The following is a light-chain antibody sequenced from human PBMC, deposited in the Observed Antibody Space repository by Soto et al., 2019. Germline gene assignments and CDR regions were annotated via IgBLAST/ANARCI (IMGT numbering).Light chain of an antibody. CDR1: QSVGSS. V-gene: IGKV3-11*01. CDR3: QQCRTWPLT. CDR2: VAS. Sequence: EIVLTQSPATLSLSPGERATLSCRASQSVGSSLAWYQQKPGQAPRLLIYVASNRATGIPARFSGSGSGTDFTLTISSLEPEDFAVYYCQQCRTWPLTFGGGTKVEIK. J-gene: IGKJ4*01.